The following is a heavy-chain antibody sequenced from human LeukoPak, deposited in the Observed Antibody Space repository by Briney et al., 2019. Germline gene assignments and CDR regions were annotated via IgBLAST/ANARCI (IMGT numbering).Heavy chain of an antibody. V-gene: IGHV3-43*02. J-gene: IGHJ5*02. CDR3: AKGGRRAVAGPFDP. D-gene: IGHD6-19*01. CDR2: ISGDGGST. Sequence: GGSLRLSCAASGLTFDDYAMHWVRQAPGKGLERGSLISGDGGSTYYADSVKGRFTISRDNSKNSLYLQMNSLRTEDTALYYCAKGGRRAVAGPFDPWGQGTLVTVSS. CDR1: GLTFDDYA.